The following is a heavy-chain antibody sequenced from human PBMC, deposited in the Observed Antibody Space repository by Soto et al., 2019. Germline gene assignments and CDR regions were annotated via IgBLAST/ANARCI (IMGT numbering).Heavy chain of an antibody. D-gene: IGHD1-26*01. CDR1: GDSVSTNSAT. J-gene: IGHJ4*02. Sequence: SQTLSLTCAISGDSVSTNSATWDWIRQSPSRGLEWLGRTYYRSKWDYDYAASVKGRININPDTSNNQVSLHLDSVTPDDTAVYYCAREERNYRGSRFYFDYWGQGTLVTVSS. CDR2: TYYRSKWDY. V-gene: IGHV6-1*01. CDR3: AREERNYRGSRFYFDY.